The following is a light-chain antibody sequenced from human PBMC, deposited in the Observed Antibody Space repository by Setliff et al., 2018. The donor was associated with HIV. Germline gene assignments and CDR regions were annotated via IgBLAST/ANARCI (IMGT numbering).Light chain of an antibody. Sequence: QSVLTQPASVSGSPGQSITISCTGTSSDVGRYNLVSWYQQHPGKAPKLMIYQATKRPSGVSNRFSGSKSGNTASLTISGLQAEDEADYYCCSSTGSNTYVFGTGTKVTVL. J-gene: IGLJ1*01. CDR3: CSSTGSNTYV. CDR1: SSDVGRYNL. V-gene: IGLV2-23*01. CDR2: QAT.